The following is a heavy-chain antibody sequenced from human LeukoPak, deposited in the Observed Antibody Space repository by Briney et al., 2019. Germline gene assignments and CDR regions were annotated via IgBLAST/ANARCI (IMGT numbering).Heavy chain of an antibody. V-gene: IGHV3-74*01. CDR3: ARGGAGSYYSVDY. CDR2: INGDGRNI. D-gene: IGHD3-10*01. J-gene: IGHJ4*02. Sequence: GGSLRLSCVASGFTFSSYWMQWVRQDPRKGLVWVSRINGDGRNIDYADSVRGRFTISRDNAKNSLYLQMNSLRAEDTAVYCCARGGAGSYYSVDYWGQGTLVTVS. CDR1: GFTFSSYW.